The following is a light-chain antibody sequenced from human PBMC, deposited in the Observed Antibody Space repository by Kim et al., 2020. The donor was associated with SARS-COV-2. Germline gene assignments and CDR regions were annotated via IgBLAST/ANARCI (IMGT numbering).Light chain of an antibody. V-gene: IGKV3-15*01. CDR2: GAS. CDR3: QKYNNWPTRTT. J-gene: IGKJ4*01. CDR1: QSVSSN. Sequence: EIVMTQSPATLSVSPGERATLSCRASQSVSSNLAWYQQKPGQAPRLLIYGASTRATGIPARFSGSGSGTEFTLTISSLQSEDFAVYYCQKYNNWPTRTTVGRGNKVDIK.